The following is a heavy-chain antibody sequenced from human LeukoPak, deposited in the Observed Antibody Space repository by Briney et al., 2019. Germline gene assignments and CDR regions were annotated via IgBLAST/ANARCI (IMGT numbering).Heavy chain of an antibody. CDR1: GFTLSSYA. CDR2: ISYDGSNK. CDR3: ARDNWVDC. J-gene: IGHJ5*01. Sequence: GGSLRLSCAASGFTLSSYAMHWVRQAPGKGLEWVAVISYDGSNKYYADSVKGRFTISRDNSKNTLYLQMNSLKVEDTAIYYCARDNWVDCWGQGTLVTVSS. V-gene: IGHV3-30-3*01.